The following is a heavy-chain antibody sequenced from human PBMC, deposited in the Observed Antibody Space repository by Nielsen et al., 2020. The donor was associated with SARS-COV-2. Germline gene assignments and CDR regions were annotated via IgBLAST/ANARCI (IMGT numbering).Heavy chain of an antibody. J-gene: IGHJ4*02. V-gene: IGHV1-69*01. Sequence: WVRQAPGQGLEWMGGIIPIFGTANYAQKFQGRVTITADESTSTAYMELSSLRSEDTAVYYCARKGYSSGWYNWGQGTLVIVSS. CDR3: ARKGYSSGWYN. CDR2: IIPIFGTA. D-gene: IGHD6-19*01.